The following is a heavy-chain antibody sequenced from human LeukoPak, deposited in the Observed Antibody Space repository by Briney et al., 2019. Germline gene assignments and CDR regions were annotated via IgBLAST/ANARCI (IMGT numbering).Heavy chain of an antibody. V-gene: IGHV1-69*01. CDR2: IIPIFGTA. CDR1: GGTFSSYA. CDR3: ARAQIVATPRGPFDY. D-gene: IGHD5-12*01. J-gene: IGHJ4*02. Sequence: SVKVSCKASGGTFSSYAISWVRQAPGQGLEWMGGIIPIFGTANYAQKFQGRVTITADESTSTAYMELSSLRSEDTAVYYCARAQIVATPRGPFDYWGQGTLVTVSS.